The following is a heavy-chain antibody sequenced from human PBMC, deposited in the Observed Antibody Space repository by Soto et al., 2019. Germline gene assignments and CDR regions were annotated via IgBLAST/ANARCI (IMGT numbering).Heavy chain of an antibody. J-gene: IGHJ5*02. Sequence: ASVKVSCKASGYTFTSYGISWVRQAPGQGLECMGWISAYNGNTNYAQKLQGRVTMTTDTSTSTAYMELRSLRSDDTAVYYCARVRAFVGATKGGWFDPWGQGTLVTVSS. V-gene: IGHV1-18*01. CDR3: ARVRAFVGATKGGWFDP. CDR1: GYTFTSYG. D-gene: IGHD1-26*01. CDR2: ISAYNGNT.